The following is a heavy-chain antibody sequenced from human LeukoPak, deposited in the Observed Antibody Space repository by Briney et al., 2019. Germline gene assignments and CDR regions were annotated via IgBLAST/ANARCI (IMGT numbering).Heavy chain of an antibody. Sequence: ASVKVSCKASGYTFTSYAMNWVRQAPGQGLEWMGWINTNTGNPTYAQGFTGRFVFSLDTSVSTAYLQISSLKAEDTAVYYCARDLGRIAAAVHAAFDIWGQGTMVTVSS. CDR1: GYTFTSYA. V-gene: IGHV7-4-1*02. CDR3: ARDLGRIAAAVHAAFDI. CDR2: INTNTGNP. D-gene: IGHD6-13*01. J-gene: IGHJ3*02.